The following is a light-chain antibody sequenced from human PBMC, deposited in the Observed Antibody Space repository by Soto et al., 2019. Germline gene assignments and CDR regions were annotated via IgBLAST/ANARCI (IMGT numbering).Light chain of an antibody. CDR2: AAS. Sequence: EIVLTQSPGTLSLSPGERATLSCRASQSVRNNYLAWYQQKPGQAPRLLIYAASGRATGIPDRFSGSGSGTDFTLTISRLEPGDFAVYYCQQYGTPLFTFGPGTKVDIK. J-gene: IGKJ3*01. CDR1: QSVRNNY. CDR3: QQYGTPLFT. V-gene: IGKV3-20*01.